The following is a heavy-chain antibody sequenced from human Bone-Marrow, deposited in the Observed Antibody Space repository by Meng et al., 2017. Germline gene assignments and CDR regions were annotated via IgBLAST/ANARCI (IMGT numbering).Heavy chain of an antibody. CDR3: ARQPQPPTEITIRDYYYYGMDV. V-gene: IGHV1-8*01. CDR2: MNPNSGNT. Sequence: SCKASGYTFTSYDINWVRQATGQGLEWMGWMNPNSGNTGYAQKFQGRVTMTRNTSISTAYMELSSLRSEDTAVYYCARQPQPPTEITIRDYYYYGMDVWGQGTTVTVSS. J-gene: IGHJ6*02. D-gene: IGHD2-2*01. CDR1: GYTFTSYD.